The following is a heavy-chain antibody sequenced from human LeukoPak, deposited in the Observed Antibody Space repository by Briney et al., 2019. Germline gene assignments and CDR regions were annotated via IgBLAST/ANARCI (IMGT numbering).Heavy chain of an antibody. CDR2: VYYNGDT. V-gene: IGHV4-39*01. CDR1: GDSISVSDYY. CDR3: ARHRAHSDYIDY. D-gene: IGHD3-10*01. J-gene: IGHJ4*02. Sequence: SETLSLTCTVSGDSISVSDYYWGWIRQPPGKGLEWNGSVYYNGDTYYNPSLRSRVTTSIDTSKNQFSLRLSSVTAADTSVYYCARHRAHSDYIDYWGQGTLVTVSS.